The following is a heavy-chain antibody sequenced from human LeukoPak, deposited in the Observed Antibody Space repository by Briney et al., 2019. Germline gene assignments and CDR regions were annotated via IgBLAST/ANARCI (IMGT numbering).Heavy chain of an antibody. Sequence: GGSLRLSCAASGFTFSSHVMHWVRQVTGKGLEWVSGIGTDGDPYYAGSVKGRFTISRENAKNSLYLQMNSLRAGDTAVYYRARKVLTDWNFDLWGRGTLVTVSS. V-gene: IGHV3-13*05. CDR3: ARKVLTDWNFDL. CDR2: IGTDGDP. J-gene: IGHJ2*01. D-gene: IGHD1-14*01. CDR1: GFTFSSHV.